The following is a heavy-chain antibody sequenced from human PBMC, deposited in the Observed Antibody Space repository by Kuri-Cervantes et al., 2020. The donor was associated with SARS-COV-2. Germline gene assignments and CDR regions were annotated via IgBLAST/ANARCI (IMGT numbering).Heavy chain of an antibody. CDR2: ISAYNGNT. J-gene: IGHJ3*02. CDR1: GYTFTSYG. V-gene: IGHV1-18*01. D-gene: IGHD4-17*01. CDR3: ARGYGDQPYEYDAFDI. Sequence: ASVKVSCKASGYTFTSYGISWVRQAPGQGLEWMGWISAYNGNTNYAQKLQGRVTMTTDTSTSTAYMELRSLRSDDTAVYYCARGYGDQPYEYDAFDIWGQGTMVTVSS.